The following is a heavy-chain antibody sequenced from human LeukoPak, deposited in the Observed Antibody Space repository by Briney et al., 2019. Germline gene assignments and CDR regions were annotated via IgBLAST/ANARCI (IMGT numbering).Heavy chain of an antibody. V-gene: IGHV3-66*01. D-gene: IGHD3-22*01. Sequence: GGSLRLSCAASGFTVSSNYMSWVRQAPGKGLEWVSVIYSGGSTYYADSVKGRFTISRDNSKNTLYLQMNSLRAEDTAVYYCARSAGYYGSSGYYYGWAAYFDYWGQGTLVTVSS. CDR1: GFTVSSNY. CDR2: IYSGGST. CDR3: ARSAGYYGSSGYYYGWAAYFDY. J-gene: IGHJ4*02.